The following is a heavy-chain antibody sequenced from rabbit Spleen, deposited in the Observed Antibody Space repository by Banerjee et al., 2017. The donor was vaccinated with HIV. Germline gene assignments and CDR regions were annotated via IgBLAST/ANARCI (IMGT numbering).Heavy chain of an antibody. Sequence: QEQLVESGGGLVQPEGSLALTCKASGFTISSSYYMCWVRQAPGKGLEWIACVYGGRSDMTYYASWAKGRFTISKPSSTTVTLQMTGLTAADTATYFCARGVSSAGYGHAVYFTLWGPGTLVTVS. D-gene: IGHD6-1*01. CDR1: GFTISSSYY. J-gene: IGHJ4*01. CDR3: ARGVSSAGYGHAVYFTL. CDR2: VYGGRSDMT. V-gene: IGHV1S45*01.